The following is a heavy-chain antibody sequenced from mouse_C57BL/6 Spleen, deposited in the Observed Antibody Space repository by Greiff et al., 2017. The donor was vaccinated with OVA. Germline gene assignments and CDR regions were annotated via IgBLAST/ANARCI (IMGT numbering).Heavy chain of an antibody. CDR3: ARVEDWYFDV. J-gene: IGHJ1*03. CDR2: IDPSDSYT. CDR1: GYTFTSYW. V-gene: IGHV1-69*01. Sequence: QVQLQQPGAELVMPGASVKLSCKASGYTFTSYWMHWVKQRPGQGLEWIGEIDPSDSYTNYNQKFKGKSTLTVDKSSSTAYMQLSSLTSEDSAVYYCARVEDWYFDVWGTGTTVTVSS.